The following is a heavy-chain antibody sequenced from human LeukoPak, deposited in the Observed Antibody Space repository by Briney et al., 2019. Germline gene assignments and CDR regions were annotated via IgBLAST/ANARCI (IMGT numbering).Heavy chain of an antibody. J-gene: IGHJ4*02. CDR2: SKHGGGT. CDR1: GGSFSGYY. CDR3: AKGQWEGRGNYISHFYY. Sequence: SETLSLTCAVYGGSFSGYYWSWVRQPPGKGLEWIGESKHGGGTNYNPSLKSRVTFSVDTSKNQFSLKLTSVTAADTAVYYFAKGQWEGRGNYISHFYYWGQGILVTVSS. D-gene: IGHD1-26*01. V-gene: IGHV4-34*01.